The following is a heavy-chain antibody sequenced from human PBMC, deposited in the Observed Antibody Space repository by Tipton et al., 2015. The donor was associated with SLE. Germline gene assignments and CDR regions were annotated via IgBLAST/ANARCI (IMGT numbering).Heavy chain of an antibody. J-gene: IGHJ6*03. CDR3: ARDLLVGPTSWGMDV. CDR1: GFTFSTYG. Sequence: SGFTFSTYGMHWVRQAPGKGLEWVAVIWYDGSNKYYADSVKGRFTISRDNSKNTLYLQMNSLRAEDTAVYYCARDLLVGPTSWGMDVWGKGTTVTVSS. D-gene: IGHD1-26*01. V-gene: IGHV3-33*01. CDR2: IWYDGSNK.